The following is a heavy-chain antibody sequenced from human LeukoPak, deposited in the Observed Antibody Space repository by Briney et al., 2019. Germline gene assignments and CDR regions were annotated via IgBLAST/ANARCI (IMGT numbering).Heavy chain of an antibody. D-gene: IGHD2-2*01. CDR2: IGTAGGT. CDR1: GFTFSSYD. CDR3: ARDRTGCSSTSCYDWYFDL. V-gene: IGHV3-13*01. J-gene: IGHJ2*01. Sequence: GGSLRLSCAASGFTFSSYDMHWVRQATGKGLEWVSAIGTAGGTYYPGSVKGRFTISRENAKNSLYLQMNSLRAGDTAVYYCARDRTGCSSTSCYDWYFDLWGRGTLVTVSS.